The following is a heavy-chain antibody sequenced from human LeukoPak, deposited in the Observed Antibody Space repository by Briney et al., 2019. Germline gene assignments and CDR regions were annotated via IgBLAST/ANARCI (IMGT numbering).Heavy chain of an antibody. CDR2: INPNSGGT. J-gene: IGHJ4*02. Sequence: GASVKVSCKASGYTFTGYYMHWVRQAPGQGLEWMGWINPNSGGTNYAQKFQGWVTMTRDTSISTAYMELSRLRSDDTAVYYCARALWFGELFLFDYWGQGTLVTVSS. CDR3: ARALWFGELFLFDY. D-gene: IGHD3-10*01. V-gene: IGHV1-2*04. CDR1: GYTFTGYY.